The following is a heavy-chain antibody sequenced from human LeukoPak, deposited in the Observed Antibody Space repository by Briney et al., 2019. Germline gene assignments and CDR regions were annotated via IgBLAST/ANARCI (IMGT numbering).Heavy chain of an antibody. D-gene: IGHD3-10*01. CDR3: ARGTGNYYYYYMDV. J-gene: IGHJ6*03. V-gene: IGHV4-4*07. CDR2: IYTSGST. Sequence: PSETLSLTCTVSGGSLSSYYWRWIRQPAGKGLEWIGRIYTSGSTNYNPSLKSRVTMSVDTSKNQFSLKLSSVTAADTAVYYCARGTGNYYYYYMDVWGKGTTVTVSS. CDR1: GGSLSSYY.